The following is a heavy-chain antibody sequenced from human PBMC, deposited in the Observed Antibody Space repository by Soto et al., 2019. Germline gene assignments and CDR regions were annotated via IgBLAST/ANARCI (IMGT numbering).Heavy chain of an antibody. CDR1: GGSISSGDYY. V-gene: IGHV4-30-4*01. Sequence: QVQLQESGPGLVKPSQTLSLTCTVSGGSISSGDYYWSWIRQPPGKGLEWIGYIYYSGSTYYNPSLKSRVTISVDTSKNQFSLKLSSVTAADTAVYYCARGYCISTSCYTSWFDPWGQGTLVTVSS. CDR2: IYYSGST. D-gene: IGHD2-2*02. J-gene: IGHJ5*02. CDR3: ARGYCISTSCYTSWFDP.